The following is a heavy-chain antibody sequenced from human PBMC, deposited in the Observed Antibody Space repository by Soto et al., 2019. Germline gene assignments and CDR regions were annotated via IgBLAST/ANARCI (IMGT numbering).Heavy chain of an antibody. J-gene: IGHJ6*02. CDR2: ISAYNGNT. Sequence: ASVKVSCKASGYTFTSYGISWVRQAPGQGLEWMGWISAYNGNTNYAQKLQGRVTMTTDTSARTAYMELSSLRSEDTAVYYCARGPSGYYGMDVWGQGATVTVSS. CDR3: ARGPSGYYGMDV. CDR1: GYTFTSYG. D-gene: IGHD3-10*01. V-gene: IGHV1-18*01.